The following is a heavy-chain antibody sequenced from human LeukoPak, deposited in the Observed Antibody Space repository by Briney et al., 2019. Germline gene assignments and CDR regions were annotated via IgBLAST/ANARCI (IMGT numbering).Heavy chain of an antibody. CDR2: INTDGTIT. Sequence: PGGSLRLSCAASGFTFTSYSMHWVRRAPGKGLVWLSGINTDGTITSYADSLKGRFTISRDNAKNTVYLQMNSLRTEDTAVYYCARPGVGFDYWGQGALVTVSS. CDR3: ARPGVGFDY. V-gene: IGHV3-74*01. CDR1: GFTFTSYS. J-gene: IGHJ4*02.